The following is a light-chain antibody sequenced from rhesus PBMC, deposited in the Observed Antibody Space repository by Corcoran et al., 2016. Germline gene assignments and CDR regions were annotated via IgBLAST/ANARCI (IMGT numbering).Light chain of an antibody. V-gene: IGKV1S15*01. J-gene: IGKJ2*01. CDR1: QGIINN. CDR3: QHGYDTPYS. CDR2: YAS. Sequence: DIHMTQSPSSLSASVGDTVTITCRASQGIINNLAWYQQKPGNVPKLLIYYASTLQSGVPSRFTGSGSGTDFTLTISSLQPEDFATYYCQHGYDTPYSFGRGTKVEIK.